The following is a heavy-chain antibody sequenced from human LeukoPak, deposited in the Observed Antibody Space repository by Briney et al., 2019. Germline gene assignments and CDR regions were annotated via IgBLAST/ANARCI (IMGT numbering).Heavy chain of an antibody. CDR3: AKGITTAGRSLYGLDF. CDR2: ISGSGGST. V-gene: IGHV3-23*01. CDR1: GFAFSSYA. J-gene: IGHJ6*02. D-gene: IGHD6-13*01. Sequence: GGSLRLSCAASGFAFSSYAMSWVRQAPGKGLEWVSAISGSGGSTDYADSVKGRFTISRDNSKNTLYLQMNSLRAEDTAVYYCAKGITTAGRSLYGLDFWGQGTTVTVSS.